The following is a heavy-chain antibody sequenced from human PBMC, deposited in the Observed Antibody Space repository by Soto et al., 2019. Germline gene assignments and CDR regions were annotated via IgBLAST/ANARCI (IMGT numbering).Heavy chain of an antibody. Sequence: EVQLVESGGGLVKPGGSLRLSCAASGFTFSNSYMTWGRQTPGKGLEWLGRIKRKSDGETTDYAVPVEGRFTISRDDAKSTVYLQMNSLKTEDTAMYYCGTGSAFDIWGQGTMVTVSS. CDR2: IKRKSDGETT. CDR3: GTGSAFDI. D-gene: IGHD7-27*01. CDR1: GFTFSNSY. V-gene: IGHV3-15*01. J-gene: IGHJ3*02.